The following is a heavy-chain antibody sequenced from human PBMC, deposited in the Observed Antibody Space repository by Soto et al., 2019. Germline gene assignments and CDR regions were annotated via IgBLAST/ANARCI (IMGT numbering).Heavy chain of an antibody. J-gene: IGHJ6*02. CDR1: GGTFSSYA. V-gene: IGHV1-69*13. CDR3: ARNGVGGQQLSHREYYYYGMDV. Sequence: SVKVSCKASGGTFSSYAISWVRQAPGQGLEWMGGIIPIFGTANYAQKFQGRVTITADESTSTAYMELSSLRSEDTAVYYCARNGVGGQQLSHREYYYYGMDVWGQGTTVTVSS. CDR2: IIPIFGTA. D-gene: IGHD6-13*01.